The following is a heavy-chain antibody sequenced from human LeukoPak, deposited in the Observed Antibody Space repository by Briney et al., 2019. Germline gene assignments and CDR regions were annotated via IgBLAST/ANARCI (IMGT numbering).Heavy chain of an antibody. D-gene: IGHD5-12*01. CDR1: GGSISSYY. Sequence: AETLSLTCTVSGGSISSYYWSWIRQLPGKGLEWIGYIHYSGSTHYNPSLKSRVTISVDTSKNQVSLKLRSVTAADTAVYYCARTTEGYAGGPGYSYYYYMDVWGKGTTVTISS. CDR2: IHYSGST. CDR3: ARTTEGYAGGPGYSYYYYMDV. J-gene: IGHJ6*03. V-gene: IGHV4-59*01.